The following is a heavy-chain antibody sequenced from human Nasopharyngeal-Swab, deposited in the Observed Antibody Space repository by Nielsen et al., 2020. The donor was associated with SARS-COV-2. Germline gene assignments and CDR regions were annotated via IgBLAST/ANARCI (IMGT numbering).Heavy chain of an antibody. Sequence: GGSLRLSCAASGFTFSSYGMHWVRQAPGKGLEWVAVISYDGSNKYYADSVKGRSTISRDNSKNTLYLQMNSLRAEDTAVYYCAREGDIVVVTALDYWGQGTLVTVSS. CDR3: AREGDIVVVTALDY. CDR2: ISYDGSNK. J-gene: IGHJ4*02. V-gene: IGHV3-30*03. D-gene: IGHD2-21*02. CDR1: GFTFSSYG.